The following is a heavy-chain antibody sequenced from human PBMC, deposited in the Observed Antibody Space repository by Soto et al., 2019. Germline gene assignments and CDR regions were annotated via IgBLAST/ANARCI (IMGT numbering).Heavy chain of an antibody. CDR1: GGSISSYY. D-gene: IGHD1-26*01. CDR2: IFYSGST. J-gene: IGHJ5*02. V-gene: IGHV4-59*01. Sequence: SETLSLTCTVCGGSISSYYWSWIRQPPGKGLEWIGYIFYSGSTDYNPSLKNRVTISIDTSKNQFSLSLTSVTAADTAVYYCAVEQWDWFDPWGQGTLVTVSS. CDR3: AVEQWDWFDP.